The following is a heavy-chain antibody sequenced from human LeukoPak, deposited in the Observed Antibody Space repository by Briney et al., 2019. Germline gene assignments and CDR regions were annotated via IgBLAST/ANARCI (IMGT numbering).Heavy chain of an antibody. CDR1: GFTFSSYA. V-gene: IGHV3-21*01. Sequence: GGSLRLSCAASGFTFSSYAMNWVRQAPGQRLEWVSSITSGSSYIYYADSVKGRFTISRDNAKSSLYLQMDSLRAEDTAVYYCARDPYSGNYGAYYYYYMDVWGKGTTVTISS. J-gene: IGHJ6*03. CDR2: ITSGSSYI. D-gene: IGHD1-26*01. CDR3: ARDPYSGNYGAYYYYYMDV.